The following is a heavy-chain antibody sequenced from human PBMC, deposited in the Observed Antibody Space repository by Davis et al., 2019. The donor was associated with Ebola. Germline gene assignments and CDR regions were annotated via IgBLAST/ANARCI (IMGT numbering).Heavy chain of an antibody. D-gene: IGHD2-21*02. CDR3: ARADAYCGGDCYHY. CDR1: GGSISSSNW. Sequence: SETLSLTCAVSGGSISSSNWWSWVRQPPGKGLEWIGEIYHSGSTNYNPSLKSRVTISVDKSKNQFSLKLSSVTAADTAVYYCARADAYCGGDCYHYWGQGTLVTVSS. CDR2: IYHSGST. V-gene: IGHV4-4*02. J-gene: IGHJ4*02.